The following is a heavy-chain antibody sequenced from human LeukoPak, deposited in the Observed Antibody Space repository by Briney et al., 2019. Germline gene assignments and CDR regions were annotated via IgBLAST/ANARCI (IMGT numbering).Heavy chain of an antibody. CDR1: GFAFSSYA. D-gene: IGHD3-3*01. V-gene: IGHV3-23*01. CDR2: ISGSGGST. CDR3: ARDKYDFWSGYYEF. Sequence: GSLRLSCAASGFAFSSYAMGWVRQAPGKGLGWVSAISGSGGSTYYADSVKGRFTISRDNAKNTLYLQMNSLRAEDTAVYYCARDKYDFWSGYYEFWGQGTLVTVSS. J-gene: IGHJ4*02.